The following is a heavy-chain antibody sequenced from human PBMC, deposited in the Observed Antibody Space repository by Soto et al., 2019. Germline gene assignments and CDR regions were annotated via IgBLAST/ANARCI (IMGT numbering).Heavy chain of an antibody. CDR3: VKDEGRFGTYFDY. J-gene: IGHJ4*02. CDR1: GFTFSSYA. V-gene: IGHV3-64D*08. D-gene: IGHD3-10*01. Sequence: GGSLRLSCSASGFTFSSYAMHWVRQAPGKGLEYVSAISSNGGSTYYADSVKGRFTISRDNSKNTLYLQMSSLRAEDTAVYYCVKDEGRFGTYFDYWGQGTLVTVSS. CDR2: ISSNGGST.